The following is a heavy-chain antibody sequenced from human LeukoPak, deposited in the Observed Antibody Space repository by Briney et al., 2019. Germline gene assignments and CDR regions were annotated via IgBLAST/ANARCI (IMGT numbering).Heavy chain of an antibody. CDR2: ISYIGSN. CDR1: GDSIRSTNSY. V-gene: IGHV4-39*01. J-gene: IGHJ4*02. CDR3: ARRDGYNSYYFDY. Sequence: SETLSLTCTVSGDSIRSTNSYWAWIRQSPGKGLEWIGIISYIGSNYYNPSLKSRVPLSAVTSKNQSSLKLTSVTAADTSVYYCARRDGYNSYYFDYWGQGTLVTVSS. D-gene: IGHD5-24*01.